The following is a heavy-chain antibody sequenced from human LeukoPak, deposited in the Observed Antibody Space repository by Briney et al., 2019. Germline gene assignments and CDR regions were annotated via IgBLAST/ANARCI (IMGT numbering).Heavy chain of an antibody. CDR3: ARSNYGTYDY. Sequence: GGSLRLSCAASGFTFGRHWMNWVSQAPGKGLEWVASITPDGRDRYYADSVKGRFTVSRDNAKNSLYLQMISLRGEDTAVYFCARSNYGTYDYWGQGALVTVSS. J-gene: IGHJ4*02. V-gene: IGHV3-7*01. CDR1: GFTFGRHW. CDR2: ITPDGRDR. D-gene: IGHD1-26*01.